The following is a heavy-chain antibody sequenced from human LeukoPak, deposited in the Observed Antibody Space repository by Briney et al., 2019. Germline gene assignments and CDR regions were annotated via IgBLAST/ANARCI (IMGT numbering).Heavy chain of an antibody. V-gene: IGHV1-2*02. J-gene: IGHJ6*02. D-gene: IGHD3-9*01. Sequence: GASVKVSCKASGYTFTGYYMHWVRQAPGQGLEWMGWINPNSGGTNYAQKFQGRVTMTRDTSISTAYMELSRLRSDDTAVYYCARDCTEGLAQTGPTTYYYYYGMDVWGQGTTVTVSS. CDR2: INPNSGGT. CDR1: GYTFTGYY. CDR3: ARDCTEGLAQTGPTTYYYYYGMDV.